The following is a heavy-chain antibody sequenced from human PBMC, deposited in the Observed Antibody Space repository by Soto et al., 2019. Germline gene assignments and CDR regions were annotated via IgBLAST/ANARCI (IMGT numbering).Heavy chain of an antibody. J-gene: IGHJ6*02. CDR3: TTDGYYYDSSGYYSYYYYGMDV. CDR1: GFTFSNAW. V-gene: IGHV3-15*07. Sequence: GGSLRLSCAASGFTFSNAWMNWVRQAPGKGLEWVGRIKSKTDGGTTNYAAPVKGRFTISRDDSKNTLYLQMNSLKTEDTAVYYCTTDGYYYDSSGYYSYYYYGMDVWGQGTTVTVSS. D-gene: IGHD3-22*01. CDR2: IKSKTDGGTT.